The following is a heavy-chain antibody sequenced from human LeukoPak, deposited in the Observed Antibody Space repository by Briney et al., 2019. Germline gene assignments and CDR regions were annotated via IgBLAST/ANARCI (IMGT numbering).Heavy chain of an antibody. J-gene: IGHJ4*02. CDR2: ISGSGGST. D-gene: IGHD1-26*01. V-gene: IGHV3-23*01. CDR1: GFTFSSYA. Sequence: AGGSLRLSCAASGFTFSSYAMSWVRQAPGKGLEWVSAISGSGGSTYYADSVKGRFTISRDNSKNTLYLQMNSLRAEDTAVYYCAKGLVGATRYFDYWGQGTLVTVSS. CDR3: AKGLVGATRYFDY.